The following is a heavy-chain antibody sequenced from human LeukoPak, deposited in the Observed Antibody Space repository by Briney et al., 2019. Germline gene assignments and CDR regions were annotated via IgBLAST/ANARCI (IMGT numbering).Heavy chain of an antibody. J-gene: IGHJ4*02. V-gene: IGHV1-18*01. CDR3: ARFIPGIAAAGLFDY. CDR1: VYTFTSYG. CDR2: ISAYNGNT. Sequence: ASVKVSCKASVYTFTSYGISWVRPAPGQGREWMGWISAYNGNTNYAQKLQGRVTMTTDTSTSTAYMELRSLRSDDTAVYYCARFIPGIAAAGLFDYWGQGTLVTVSS. D-gene: IGHD6-13*01.